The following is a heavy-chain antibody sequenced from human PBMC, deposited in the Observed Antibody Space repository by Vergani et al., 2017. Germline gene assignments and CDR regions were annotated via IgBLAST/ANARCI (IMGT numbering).Heavy chain of an antibody. V-gene: IGHV4-59*01. Sequence: QVQLQESGPGLVKPSETLSLTCSVSGGSMSGYYWSWIRQPPGKELEWIGYMYHSGSTNYNPSLETRVTISGDTSKNQFSLKLSSVTAADTAVYYCARNPYCGGDCYSDAFDIWGQGTMVTVSS. CDR3: ARNPYCGGDCYSDAFDI. D-gene: IGHD2-21*02. CDR1: GGSMSGYY. CDR2: MYHSGST. J-gene: IGHJ3*02.